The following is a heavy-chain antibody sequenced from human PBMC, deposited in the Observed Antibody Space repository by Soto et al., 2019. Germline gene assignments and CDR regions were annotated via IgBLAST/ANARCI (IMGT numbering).Heavy chain of an antibody. CDR3: ARALAARSYYYYYDMDV. CDR1: GGTFSSYA. D-gene: IGHD6-6*01. V-gene: IGHV1-69*12. CDR2: ITPIFGTA. Sequence: QVQLVQSGAEVKKPGSSVKVSCKASGGTFSSYAISWVRQAPGQGLEWMGGITPIFGTANYAQKFQGRVTITADESTSTAYMELSSLRSEDTAVYYCARALAARSYYYYYDMDVWGQGTTVTVSS. J-gene: IGHJ6*02.